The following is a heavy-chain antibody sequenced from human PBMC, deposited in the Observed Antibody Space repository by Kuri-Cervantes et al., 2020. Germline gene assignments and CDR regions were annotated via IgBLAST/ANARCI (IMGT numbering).Heavy chain of an antibody. CDR3: ARDANTRTYRRTAMGDY. CDR1: GYTFTSYG. V-gene: IGHV1-18*01. D-gene: IGHD5-18*01. J-gene: IGHJ4*02. CDR2: ISAYNGNT. Sequence: ASVKVSCKASGYTFTSYGISWVRQAPGQGLEWMGWISAYNGNTNYAQKPQGRVTMTTDTSTSTAYMELRSLRSDDTAVYYCARDANTRTYRRTAMGDYWGQGTLVTVSS.